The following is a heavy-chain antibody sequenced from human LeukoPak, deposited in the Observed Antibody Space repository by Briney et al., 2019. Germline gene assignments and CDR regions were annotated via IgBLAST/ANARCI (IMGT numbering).Heavy chain of an antibody. J-gene: IGHJ3*02. CDR2: ISSSSSYI. Sequence: GGSLRLSCAASGFTFSSYSMNWVRQAPGKGLEWVSSISSSSSYIYYADSVKGRFTISRDNAKNSLYLQMNSLRAEDTAVYYCARPKRTTVVTFAFDIWGQGTMVTVSS. D-gene: IGHD4-23*01. CDR1: GFTFSSYS. V-gene: IGHV3-21*01. CDR3: ARPKRTTVVTFAFDI.